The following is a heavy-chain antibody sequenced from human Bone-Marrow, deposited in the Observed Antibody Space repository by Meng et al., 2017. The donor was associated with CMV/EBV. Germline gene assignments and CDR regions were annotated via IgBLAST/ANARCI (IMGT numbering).Heavy chain of an antibody. D-gene: IGHD6-6*01. J-gene: IGHJ4*02. CDR2: IFYNGSA. CDR1: GGSITTNY. CDR3: ASSLGQPLAARPFYFDF. V-gene: IGHV4-59*01. Sequence: SEPLSPPCTVPGGSITTNYYTWIRQPPGKGLEWIGYIFYNGSADYNPSLKSRVTTSVHTSKNQFSLRLSSVTAADTAVYFCASSLGQPLAARPFYFDFWAQGTLVTVSS.